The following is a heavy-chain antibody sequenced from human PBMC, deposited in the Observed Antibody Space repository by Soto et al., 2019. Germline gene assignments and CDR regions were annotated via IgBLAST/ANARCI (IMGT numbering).Heavy chain of an antibody. CDR3: ARDLLLELRHYYYYGMDF. J-gene: IGHJ6*02. V-gene: IGHV3-21*01. CDR1: GFTFSSYS. Sequence: EVQLVESGGGLVKPGGSLRLSCAASGFTFSSYSMNWVRQAPGKGLEWVSSISSSSSYIYYADSVKGRFTISRDNAKNSLYLQMNSLRAEDTAVYYCARDLLLELRHYYYYGMDFWCQGTTVTVSS. CDR2: ISSSSSYI. D-gene: IGHD1-7*01.